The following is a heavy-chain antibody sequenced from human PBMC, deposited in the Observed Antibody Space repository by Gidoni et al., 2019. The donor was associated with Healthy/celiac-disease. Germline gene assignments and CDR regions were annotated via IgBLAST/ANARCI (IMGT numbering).Heavy chain of an antibody. D-gene: IGHD2-2*01. V-gene: IGHV5-10-1*03. J-gene: IGHJ6*02. CDR1: GYSFTSYC. Sequence: EVQLVQSGAEVKKPGESLRLSCKGSGYSFTSYCISWVRQMPGKGLEWMGRIDPSDSYTNYSPSFQGHVTISADKSISTAYLQWSSLKASDTAMYYCARPECSSTSCYGRGYYYYGMDVWGQGTTVTVSS. CDR3: ARPECSSTSCYGRGYYYYGMDV. CDR2: IDPSDSYT.